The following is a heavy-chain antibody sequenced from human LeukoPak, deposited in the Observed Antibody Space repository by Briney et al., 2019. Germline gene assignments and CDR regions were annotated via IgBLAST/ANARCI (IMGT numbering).Heavy chain of an antibody. J-gene: IGHJ6*02. CDR2: ISGSGANT. V-gene: IGHV3-23*01. D-gene: IGHD2-21*01. CDR3: AKGGISNQDV. Sequence: GGSLRLSCAASGFTFSSYAMGWVRQAPGKGLEWVSAISGSGANTYYADSVKGRFTISRDNSKNTLSLQMNTLRTDDTAVYYCAKGGISNQDVWGQGTTVTVSS. CDR1: GFTFSSYA.